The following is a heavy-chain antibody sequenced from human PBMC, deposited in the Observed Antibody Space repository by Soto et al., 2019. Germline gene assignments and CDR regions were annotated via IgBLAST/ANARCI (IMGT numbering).Heavy chain of an antibody. V-gene: IGHV4-61*01. J-gene: IGHJ4*02. CDR1: GGSVSSGSYY. Sequence: QVQLQESGPGLVKPSETLSLTCTVSGGSVSSGSYYWSWIRQPPGKGLEWIGYIYYSGSTNYNPSLKSRVTISVDTYKNQFSLKLSSVTAADTAVYYCATSDSGWPPSYFDDWGQGTLVTVS. CDR3: ATSDSGWPPSYFDD. CDR2: IYYSGST. D-gene: IGHD6-19*01.